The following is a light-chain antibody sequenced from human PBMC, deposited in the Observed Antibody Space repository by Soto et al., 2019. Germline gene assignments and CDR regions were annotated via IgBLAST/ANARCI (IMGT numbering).Light chain of an antibody. V-gene: IGLV2-14*01. CDR1: SGDVGSSNY. CDR3: SSYTGSNIIL. CDR2: EVT. J-gene: IGLJ2*01. Sequence: QSALTQPASVSGSPGQSIPMSCTGASGDVGSSNYVSWYQHHPGKGPKLIIYEVTHRPSGVSARFSGTNSGNTASLTISGLQGEDEADYYCSSYTGSNIILFVGGTKVTVL.